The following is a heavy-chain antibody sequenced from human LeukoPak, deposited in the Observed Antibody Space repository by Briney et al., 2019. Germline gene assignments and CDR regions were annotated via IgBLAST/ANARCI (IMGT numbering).Heavy chain of an antibody. J-gene: IGHJ4*02. CDR3: ASFGDCSSTSCFSFDY. Sequence: GGSLRLSCAAASTFIFNNYTIHWVRQAPGKGLEWVAVISYDGSNKYYADSVKGRFTISRDNAKNSLYLQMNSLRAEDTAVYYCASFGDCSSTSCFSFDYWGQGTLVTVSS. CDR1: TFIFNNYT. V-gene: IGHV3-30*04. CDR2: ISYDGSNK. D-gene: IGHD2-2*01.